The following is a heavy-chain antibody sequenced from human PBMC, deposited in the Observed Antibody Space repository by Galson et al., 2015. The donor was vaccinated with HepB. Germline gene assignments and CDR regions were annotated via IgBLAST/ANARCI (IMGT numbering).Heavy chain of an antibody. CDR2: IKEDGSGK. Sequence: SLRLSCAASGFSFSSYSMGWVRQAPGKGLEWVANIKEDGSGKYYVDSVKGRFTISRDNAKNSLYLQMNSLRVEDTAVYYCARGYRAPWPWGQGTLVTVSS. J-gene: IGHJ4*02. V-gene: IGHV3-7*01. CDR3: ARGYRAPWP. CDR1: GFSFSSYS. D-gene: IGHD1-26*01.